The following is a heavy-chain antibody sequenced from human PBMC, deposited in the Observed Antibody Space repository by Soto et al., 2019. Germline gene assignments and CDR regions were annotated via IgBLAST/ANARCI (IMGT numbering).Heavy chain of an antibody. D-gene: IGHD1-1*01. CDR3: ARLSVPEQYYYCMDV. J-gene: IGHJ6*02. CDR1: GYSFTSYW. V-gene: IGHV5-51*01. Sequence: LGESLKISCKGSGYSFTSYWIGWVRQMPGKGLEWMGIIYPGDSDTRYSPSFQGQVTISADRSISTAYLQWSSLKASDTAMYYCARLSVPEQYYYCMDVWGQGITVTVS. CDR2: IYPGDSDT.